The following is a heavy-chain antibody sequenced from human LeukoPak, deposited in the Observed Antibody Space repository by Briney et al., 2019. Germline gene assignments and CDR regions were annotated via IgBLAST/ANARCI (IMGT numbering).Heavy chain of an antibody. CDR2: IIPIFGTA. CDR1: GGTFSSYA. J-gene: IGHJ6*03. D-gene: IGHD5-18*01. CDR3: ARDRVDTAMATSYYYYYMDV. Sequence: ASVKVSCKASGGTFSSYAISWVRQAPGHGLGWMGGIIPIFGTANYAQKFQGRVTITADESTSTAYMELSSLRSEDTAVYYCARDRVDTAMATSYYYYYMDVWGKGTTVTVSS. V-gene: IGHV1-69*13.